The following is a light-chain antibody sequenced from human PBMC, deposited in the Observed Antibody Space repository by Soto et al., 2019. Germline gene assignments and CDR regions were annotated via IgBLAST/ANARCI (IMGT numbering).Light chain of an antibody. Sequence: QSVLTQPPPVSAAPGQKVTISCSGSSSNIGGNSVSWYQQLPGTAPKLPIYDDDKRPSGIPDRFSGSKSGTSATLGITGFQTGDEADYYCGSWDSSLSAYVFATGTKVTVL. V-gene: IGLV1-51*01. CDR3: GSWDSSLSAYV. J-gene: IGLJ1*01. CDR2: DDD. CDR1: SSNIGGNS.